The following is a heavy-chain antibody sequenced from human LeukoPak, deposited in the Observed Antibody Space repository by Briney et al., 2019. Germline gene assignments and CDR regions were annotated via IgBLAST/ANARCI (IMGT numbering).Heavy chain of an antibody. CDR1: GITFSSYG. CDR2: ISSSSRYI. CDR3: ADGTGYSSS. J-gene: IGHJ4*02. D-gene: IGHD6-13*01. V-gene: IGHV3-21*01. Sequence: GGSLRLSCAASGITFSSYGMNWVRQAPGKGLEWVSSISSSSRYIYYADSVKVRFTISRDNAKNSLYLQMSSLRAEDTAVYYCADGTGYSSSWGQGTLVTVSS.